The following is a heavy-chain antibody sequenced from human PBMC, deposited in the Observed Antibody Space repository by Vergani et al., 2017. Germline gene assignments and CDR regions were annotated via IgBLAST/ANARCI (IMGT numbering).Heavy chain of an antibody. Sequence: VQLVQSGAEVKKPGATVKISCKVSGYTFTDYYMHWVQQAPGKGLEWMGLVDPEDGETIYAEKFQGRVTITADTSTDTAYMELSSLRSEDTAVYYCATVAAAYYYDSSGYVGAFDIWGQGTMVTVSS. V-gene: IGHV1-69-2*01. J-gene: IGHJ3*02. D-gene: IGHD3-22*01. CDR1: GYTFTDYY. CDR3: ATVAAAYYYDSSGYVGAFDI. CDR2: VDPEDGET.